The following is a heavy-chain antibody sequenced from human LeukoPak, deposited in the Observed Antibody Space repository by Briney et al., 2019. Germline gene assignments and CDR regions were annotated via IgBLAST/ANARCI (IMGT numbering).Heavy chain of an antibody. CDR1: GYIFPSYW. V-gene: IGHV5-51*01. CDR2: IYPGDSDT. Sequence: GEYPKISCKGSGYIFPSYWIAWVRQMPGKGLEWMGIIYPGDSDTSYSPSFQGQVTISADKSITTAYLHLSSLKASDTALYYCARQDGRALYYFDYWGQGTLVTV. D-gene: IGHD5-24*01. CDR3: ARQDGRALYYFDY. J-gene: IGHJ4*02.